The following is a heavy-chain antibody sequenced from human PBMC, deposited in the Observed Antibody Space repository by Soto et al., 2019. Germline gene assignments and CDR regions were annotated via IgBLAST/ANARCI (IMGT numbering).Heavy chain of an antibody. Sequence: AGGSLRFSCAASGFTFNTYGMHWVRQAPGKGLEWVAVIWYDGGIKYYSDSTRGRFIVSRDNSRNTLYLQMNSLRVEDTAVYYCARIDCTGGNCRPYAYYDLDVWGQGTTVTVS. CDR1: GFTFNTYG. CDR3: ARIDCTGGNCRPYAYYDLDV. V-gene: IGHV3-33*01. CDR2: IWYDGGIK. J-gene: IGHJ6*02. D-gene: IGHD2-15*01.